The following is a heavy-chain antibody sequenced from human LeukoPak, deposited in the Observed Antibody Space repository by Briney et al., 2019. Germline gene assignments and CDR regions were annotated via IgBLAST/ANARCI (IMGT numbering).Heavy chain of an antibody. CDR1: GGSISSYY. CDR3: AGATVRILKPTNCFDP. D-gene: IGHD4-11*01. J-gene: IGHJ5*02. CDR2: IYTSGST. Sequence: SETLSLTCTVSGGSISSYYWSWIRQPAGKGLGWIGRIYTSGSTNYNPPLKSRLTMSVDTSKNQFSLKLSSVPPAEPAVYYCAGATVRILKPTNCFDPWGQGTLVTVSS. V-gene: IGHV4-4*07.